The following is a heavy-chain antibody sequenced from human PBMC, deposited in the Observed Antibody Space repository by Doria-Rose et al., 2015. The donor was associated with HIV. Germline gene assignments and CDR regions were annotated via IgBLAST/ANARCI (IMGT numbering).Heavy chain of an antibody. CDR3: ARIKSSRWYHKYYFDF. Sequence: QVQLVQSGPVLVKPAETLTLTCTVPGVSLSSPGMGVSWIRQPPGKALEWLANIFSDDERSYKTSLKSRLTISRSTSKSQVVLTMTDMDPVDTATYYCARIKSSRWYHKYYFDFWGQGTLVIVSA. J-gene: IGHJ4*02. CDR2: IFSDDER. D-gene: IGHD6-13*01. CDR1: GVSLSSPGMG. V-gene: IGHV2-26*01.